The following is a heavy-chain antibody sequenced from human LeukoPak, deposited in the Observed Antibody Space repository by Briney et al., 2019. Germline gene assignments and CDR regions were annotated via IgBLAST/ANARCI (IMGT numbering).Heavy chain of an antibody. CDR3: VKARSSKISAAWEY. D-gene: IGHD6-13*01. V-gene: IGHV3-64D*06. CDR2: ISSNGGST. CDR1: GFTLSSYA. J-gene: IGHJ4*02. Sequence: PGGSLGLSCSASGFTLSSYAMHWVRQAPGRGLEYVSAISSNGGSTYYADSVKGRFTISRDNSKNTLYLQMSSLIGEDTAVYYCVKARSSKISAAWEYWGQGTLVTVSS.